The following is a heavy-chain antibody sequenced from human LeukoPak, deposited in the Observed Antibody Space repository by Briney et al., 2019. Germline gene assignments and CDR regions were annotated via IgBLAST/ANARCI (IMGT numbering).Heavy chain of an antibody. CDR1: GDSVSSNSAA. CDR2: TYYRSKWYN. Sequence: SQTLSLTCAISGDSVSSNSAAWNWIRQSPSRGLEWLGRTYYRSKWYNGYAVSVKSRITINPDTSKNQFSLQLNSVTPEDTAVYYCASARGAYSSGWYGGDDYYYYGMDVWGQGTTVTVSS. V-gene: IGHV6-1*01. D-gene: IGHD6-19*01. J-gene: IGHJ6*02. CDR3: ASARGAYSSGWYGGDDYYYYGMDV.